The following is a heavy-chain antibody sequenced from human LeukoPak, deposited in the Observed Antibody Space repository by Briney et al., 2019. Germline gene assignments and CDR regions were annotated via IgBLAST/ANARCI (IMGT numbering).Heavy chain of an antibody. Sequence: GASVKVSCKASGYTFTSYYMHWVRQAPGQGLGWMRIINPSGGSTSYAQKFQGRVTMTRDTSTSTVYMELSSLRSEDTAVYYCARSYSGSYYGDFGFDYWGQGTLVTVSS. D-gene: IGHD1-26*01. CDR1: GYTFTSYY. J-gene: IGHJ4*02. V-gene: IGHV1-46*01. CDR3: ARSYSGSYYGDFGFDY. CDR2: INPSGGST.